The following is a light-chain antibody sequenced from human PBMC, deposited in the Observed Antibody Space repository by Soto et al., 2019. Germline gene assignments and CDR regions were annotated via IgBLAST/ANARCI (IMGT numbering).Light chain of an antibody. CDR1: SSDVGGYNY. CDR3: NSYTSSSTFV. Sequence: QSVLTQPASVSGSPGQSITISCTGTSSDVGGYNYVSWYQQHPGKAPKLMIYEVSNRPSGVSNRFSGSRSGNTASLTISGLQDEDEAEYYCNSYTSSSTFVFGTGTKLTVL. CDR2: EVS. J-gene: IGLJ1*01. V-gene: IGLV2-14*01.